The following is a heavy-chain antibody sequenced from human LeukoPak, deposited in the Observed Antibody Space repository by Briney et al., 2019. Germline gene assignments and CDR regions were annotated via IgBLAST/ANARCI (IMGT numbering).Heavy chain of an antibody. J-gene: IGHJ4*02. Sequence: SETLSLTCAVSGGSISSYFWSWIRQPPGKGLEWIADIYYSGSTNYNPSLKGRVTISVDTSRNQFSLKLSSVTAADTAVYYCARGVPTSYYYESAAYYFDYWGQGTLVTVSS. V-gene: IGHV4-59*01. CDR2: IYYSGST. D-gene: IGHD3-22*01. CDR3: ARGVPTSYYYESAAYYFDY. CDR1: GGSISSYF.